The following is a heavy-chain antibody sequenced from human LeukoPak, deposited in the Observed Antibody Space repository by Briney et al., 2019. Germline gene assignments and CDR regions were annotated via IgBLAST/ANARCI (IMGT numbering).Heavy chain of an antibody. D-gene: IGHD5-24*01. CDR1: GFTFSIYE. Sequence: PSGGSLRLSCGASGFTFSIYEMNWVRQAPGKGLEWVSYISSSGSTKYYADSVKGRFTISRDNTKNSLYLQMNRLRAEDTGVYYCAKAEGLAMATLGHWGQGALVTVSS. J-gene: IGHJ4*02. CDR2: ISSSGSTK. V-gene: IGHV3-48*03. CDR3: AKAEGLAMATLGH.